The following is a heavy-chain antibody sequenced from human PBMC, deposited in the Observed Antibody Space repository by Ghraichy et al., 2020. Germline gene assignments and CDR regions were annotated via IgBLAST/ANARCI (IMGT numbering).Heavy chain of an antibody. Sequence: SETLSLTCTVSGGSISSSSYYWGWIRQPPGKGLEWIGSIYYSGSTYYNPSLKSRVTISVDTSKNQFSLKLSSVTAADTAVYYCARHFEGGGYGSGDYWGQGTLVTVSS. CDR2: IYYSGST. CDR1: GGSISSSSYY. CDR3: ARHFEGGGYGSGDY. D-gene: IGHD3-10*01. V-gene: IGHV4-39*01. J-gene: IGHJ4*02.